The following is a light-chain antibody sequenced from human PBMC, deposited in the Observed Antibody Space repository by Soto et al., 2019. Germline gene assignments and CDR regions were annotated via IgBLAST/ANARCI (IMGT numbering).Light chain of an antibody. V-gene: IGLV2-11*01. CDR1: SSDVGGYDY. J-gene: IGLJ2*01. CDR3: CSLAGGNIFRV. Sequence: QAVVTQPRSVSGSPGQSVTISCTGTSSDVGGYDYVSWYQHHPGKAPKFIIFDVSSRPSGVPDRFSGSKSGNTAYLTISGLQAEDEADYYCCSLAGGNIFRVFGGGTKLPVL. CDR2: DVS.